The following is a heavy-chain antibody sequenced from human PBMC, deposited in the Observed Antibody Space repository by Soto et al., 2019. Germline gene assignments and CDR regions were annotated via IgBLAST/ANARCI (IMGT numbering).Heavy chain of an antibody. CDR3: ARGRPYWVYSGYDTYFDY. CDR2: IKQDGSEK. CDR1: GFTFSSYW. Sequence: GGSLRLSCAASGFTFSSYWMSWVRQAPGKGLEWVANIKQDGSEKYYVDYVKGRFTISRDNAKNSLYLQMNSLRAEDTAVYYCARGRPYWVYSGYDTYFDYWGQGTLVTVSS. J-gene: IGHJ4*02. V-gene: IGHV3-7*01. D-gene: IGHD5-12*01.